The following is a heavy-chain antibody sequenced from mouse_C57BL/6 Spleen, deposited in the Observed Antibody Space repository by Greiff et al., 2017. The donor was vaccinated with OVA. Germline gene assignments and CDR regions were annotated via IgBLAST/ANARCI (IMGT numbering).Heavy chain of an antibody. V-gene: IGHV7-3*01. D-gene: IGHD2-3*01. CDR3: ARSLYDFDY. CDR2: IRNKANGYTT. CDR1: GFTFTDYY. J-gene: IGHJ2*01. Sequence: EVKVVESGGGLVQPGGSLSLSCAASGFTFTDYYMSWVRQPPGQALEWLGFIRNKANGYTTEYSASVKGRFTISRDNSQSILYVQMNALRAEDSATYYCARSLYDFDYWGQGTTLTVSS.